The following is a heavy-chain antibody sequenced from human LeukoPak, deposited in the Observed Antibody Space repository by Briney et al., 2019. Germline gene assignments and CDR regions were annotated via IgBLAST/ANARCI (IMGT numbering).Heavy chain of an antibody. J-gene: IGHJ6*02. Sequence: PGGSLRLSCRASGFTFSSYEMNWVRQAPGKGLEWVSYITSSGRTIYYADSVKGRFTISRDNAKNSLYLQMNSLRAEDTAVYYCARDRVPAAIGYYYGMDVWGQGTTVTVSS. V-gene: IGHV3-48*03. D-gene: IGHD2-2*01. CDR2: ITSSGRTI. CDR3: ARDRVPAAIGYYYGMDV. CDR1: GFTFSSYE.